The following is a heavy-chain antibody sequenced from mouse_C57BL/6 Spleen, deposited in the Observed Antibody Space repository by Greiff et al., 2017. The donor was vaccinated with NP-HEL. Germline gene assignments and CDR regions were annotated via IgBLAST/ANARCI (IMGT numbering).Heavy chain of an antibody. CDR2: IDPEDGDT. V-gene: IGHV14-1*01. CDR1: GFNIKDYY. D-gene: IGHD2-1*01. CDR3: TTGYYYGNEAWFAY. J-gene: IGHJ3*01. Sequence: EVQLQQSGAELVRPGASVKLSCTASGFNIKDYYMHWVKQRPEQGLEWIGRIDPEDGDTEYAPKFQGKATMTADTSSNTAYLQLSSLTSEDTAVYYCTTGYYYGNEAWFAYWGQGTLVTVSA.